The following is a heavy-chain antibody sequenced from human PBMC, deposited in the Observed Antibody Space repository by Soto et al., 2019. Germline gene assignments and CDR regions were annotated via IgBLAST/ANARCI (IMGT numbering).Heavy chain of an antibody. CDR2: INHSGST. CDR3: ARDRDAISQRGDYYGMDV. D-gene: IGHD3-9*01. Sequence: SETLSLTCAVYGGSFSGYYWSWIRQPPGKGLEWIGEINHSGSTNYNPSLKSRVTISVDTSKNQFSLKLSSVTAADTAVYYCARDRDAISQRGDYYGMDVWGQGTTVTVSS. V-gene: IGHV4-34*01. J-gene: IGHJ6*02. CDR1: GGSFSGYY.